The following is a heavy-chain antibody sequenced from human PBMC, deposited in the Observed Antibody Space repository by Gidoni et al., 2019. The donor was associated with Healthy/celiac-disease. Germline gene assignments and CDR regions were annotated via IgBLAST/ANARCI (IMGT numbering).Heavy chain of an antibody. Sequence: QLQLQESGPGLVKPSETLSLTCTVSGDSINNKNFHWGWIRQPPGKGLEWIGSIYYSGSTYYNPSLKSRVTMSVDTSKNQFSLKLSSVTAADTAVYYCARLTYYGRYFDHWGQGTLVTVSS. V-gene: IGHV4-39*01. D-gene: IGHD4-17*01. CDR3: ARLTYYGRYFDH. J-gene: IGHJ4*02. CDR2: IYYSGST. CDR1: GDSINNKNFH.